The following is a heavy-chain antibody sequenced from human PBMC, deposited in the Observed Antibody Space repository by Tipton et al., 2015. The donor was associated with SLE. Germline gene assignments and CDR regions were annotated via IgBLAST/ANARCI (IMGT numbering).Heavy chain of an antibody. CDR3: ASPSGGMVTTWYSDL. J-gene: IGHJ2*01. D-gene: IGHD4-17*01. V-gene: IGHV4-34*01. CDR2: INHSGST. Sequence: TLSLTCAVYGGSFSGYYWNWIRQPPGKGLEWIGEINHSGSTNYNPSLKSRVTISVDTSKNQFSLKLSSVTAADTAVYYCASPSGGMVTTWYSDLWGRGPLVTVAS. CDR1: GGSFSGYY.